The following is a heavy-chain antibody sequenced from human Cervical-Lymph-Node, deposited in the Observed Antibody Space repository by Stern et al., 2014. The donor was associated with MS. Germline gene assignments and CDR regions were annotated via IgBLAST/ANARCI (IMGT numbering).Heavy chain of an antibody. CDR2: TSYDGSDQ. D-gene: IGHD6-19*01. J-gene: IGHJ4*02. CDR3: AKTLTKYSSGWYFDY. Sequence: VQLVQSGGGVVQPGRSLRLSCAASGFTFSSYGMHWVRQAPGKGLEGVAVTSYDGSDQYYADSVKGRFTISRDNSKNTLYLQMNSLRAEDTAVYYCAKTLTKYSSGWYFDYWGQGTLVTVSS. V-gene: IGHV3-30*18. CDR1: GFTFSSYG.